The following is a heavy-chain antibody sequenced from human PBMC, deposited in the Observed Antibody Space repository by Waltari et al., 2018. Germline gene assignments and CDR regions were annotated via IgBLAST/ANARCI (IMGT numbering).Heavy chain of an antibody. V-gene: IGHV3-21*01. Sequence: EVQLVESGGGLVKPGGSLRLSCAASGFTFSSQSMNRVRQAPGKGLECVSSISSSSRYIYYADSVKGRFTIARDNAKNSLYLQMNSLRAEDTAVYYCARIGGWFDPWGQGTLVTVSS. CDR1: GFTFSSQS. CDR2: ISSSSRYI. D-gene: IGHD3-10*01. J-gene: IGHJ5*02. CDR3: ARIGGWFDP.